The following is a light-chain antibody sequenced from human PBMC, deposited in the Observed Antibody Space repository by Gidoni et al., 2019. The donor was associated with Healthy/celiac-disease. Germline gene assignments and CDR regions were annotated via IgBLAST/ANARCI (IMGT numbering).Light chain of an antibody. V-gene: IGKV3-20*01. Sequence: DILFTQSPVTLSLSPGERATLSCRASQSVSSSYLSWYQQQPGQAPRLLIYGAYSRATGIPDRCRGRGSGTDFTLTSSRLEPEDVVVYYWQQYGRSLTFGQGTKVDIK. CDR2: GAY. J-gene: IGKJ3*01. CDR1: QSVSSSY. CDR3: QQYGRSLT.